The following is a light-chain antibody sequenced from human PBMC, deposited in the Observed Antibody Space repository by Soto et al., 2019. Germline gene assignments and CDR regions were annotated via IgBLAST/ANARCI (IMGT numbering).Light chain of an antibody. CDR1: QSISSN. J-gene: IGKJ1*01. CDR3: QQNNNWPWT. CDR2: GAS. V-gene: IGKV3-15*01. Sequence: EIVMTQSPATLSVSPGERATLSCRASQSISSNLAWHQQKPGQAPRLLIHGASTRATGIPARFSGSGSGTEFTLTISSLQSEDFAVYYCQQNNNWPWTFGQGTKVEI.